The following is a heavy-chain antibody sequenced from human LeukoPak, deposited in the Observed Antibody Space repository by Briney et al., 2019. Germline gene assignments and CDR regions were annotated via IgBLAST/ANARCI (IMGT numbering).Heavy chain of an antibody. D-gene: IGHD3-3*01. J-gene: IGHJ4*02. CDR2: INPLGGST. CDR1: RYTFTGYY. V-gene: IGHV1-46*01. Sequence: ASVKVSCKASRYTFTGYYMHWVRQAPGQGLEWMGIINPLGGSTTYAHKFQDRVTMTRDTPTSTVYMELSSLRSEDTAVYYCARVHDFWSGFFDYWGQGTLVTVSS. CDR3: ARVHDFWSGFFDY.